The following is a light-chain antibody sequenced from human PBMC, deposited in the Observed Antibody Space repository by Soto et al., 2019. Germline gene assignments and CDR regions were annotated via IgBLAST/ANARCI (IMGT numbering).Light chain of an antibody. CDR1: SSDVGAYNY. J-gene: IGLJ2*01. CDR2: EVS. V-gene: IGLV2-14*01. Sequence: QSALTQPASVSGSPGQSITISCTGTSSDVGAYNYVSWYQQYPGKAPKLMIYEVSNRPSGVSNRFSGSKSGNTASLTISGLQAEDEADYYYGTHTGSSTLLFGGGTKVTVL. CDR3: GTHTGSSTLL.